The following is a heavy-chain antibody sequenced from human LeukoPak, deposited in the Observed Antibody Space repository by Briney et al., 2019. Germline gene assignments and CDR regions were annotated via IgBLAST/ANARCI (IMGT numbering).Heavy chain of an antibody. CDR1: GSSISSSSYY. D-gene: IGHD3-10*01. Sequence: SETLSLTCTVSGSSISSSSYYWGWIRQPPGKGLEWIGSIYYSGSTYYNPSLKSRVTISVDTSKNQFSLKLSSVTAADTAVYYCARLTMVQGVIITDYFDYWGQGTLVTVSS. V-gene: IGHV4-39*01. CDR2: IYYSGST. J-gene: IGHJ4*02. CDR3: ARLTMVQGVIITDYFDY.